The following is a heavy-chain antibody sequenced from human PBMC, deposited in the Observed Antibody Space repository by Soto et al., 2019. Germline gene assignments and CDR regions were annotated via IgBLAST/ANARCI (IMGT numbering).Heavy chain of an antibody. Sequence: SETLSLTCAVYGGSFSGYYWSWIRQPPGKGLEWIGEINHSGSTNYNPSLKSRVTISVDTSKNQFSLKLSAVTAADTAVYYCARNNHAYYGSGSYYRGDYYYYMDVWGKGTTVTVSS. CDR2: INHSGST. J-gene: IGHJ6*03. CDR1: GGSFSGYY. V-gene: IGHV4-34*01. CDR3: ARNNHAYYGSGSYYRGDYYYYMDV. D-gene: IGHD3-10*01.